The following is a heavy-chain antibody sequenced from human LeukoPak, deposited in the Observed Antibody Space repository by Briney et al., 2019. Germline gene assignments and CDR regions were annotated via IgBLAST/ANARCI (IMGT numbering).Heavy chain of an antibody. J-gene: IGHJ4*02. CDR3: ARGSYYDY. D-gene: IGHD1-26*01. Sequence: GASVKVSCKASGYTFTNYYMHWVRQAPGQGLEWMGIINPSDDNTGYAQKFQGRVTMTRDMSTSTVYMELSSLRSEDTAVYYCARGSYYDYWGQGTLVTVSS. CDR1: GYTFTNYY. CDR2: INPSDDNT. V-gene: IGHV1-46*03.